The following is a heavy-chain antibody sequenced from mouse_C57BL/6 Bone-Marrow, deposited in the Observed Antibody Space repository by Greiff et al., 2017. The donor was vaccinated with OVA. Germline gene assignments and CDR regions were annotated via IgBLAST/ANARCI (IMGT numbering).Heavy chain of an antibody. CDR2: IYPGDGDT. Sequence: QVTLKVSGPELVKPGASVKISCKASGYAFSSSWMNWVKQRPGKGLEWIGRIYPGDGDTNYNGKFKGKATLTADKSSSTAYMQLSSLTSEDSAVYFCARGGGSSPAWFAYWGQGTLVTVSA. V-gene: IGHV1-82*01. CDR1: GYAFSSSW. J-gene: IGHJ3*01. D-gene: IGHD1-1*01. CDR3: ARGGGSSPAWFAY.